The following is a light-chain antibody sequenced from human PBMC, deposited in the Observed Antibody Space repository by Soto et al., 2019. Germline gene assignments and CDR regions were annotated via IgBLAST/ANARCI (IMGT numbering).Light chain of an antibody. CDR3: QQYGSTPRT. J-gene: IGKJ4*01. Sequence: EIVLTQSPATLSLSPGARATLSCGASQSVTGNYLAWFQQRPGQAPRLLIYGASTRASGIPDRFSGSGSGTDVTLIISRLEPEDFAVYYCQQYGSTPRTFGGGTNVEIK. CDR1: QSVTGNY. V-gene: IGKV3-20*01. CDR2: GAS.